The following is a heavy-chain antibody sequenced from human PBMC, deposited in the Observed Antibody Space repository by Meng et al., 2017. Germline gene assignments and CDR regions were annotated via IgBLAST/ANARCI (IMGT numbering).Heavy chain of an antibody. CDR3: ASMGY. Sequence: QGQRVEAGGGVVQPGGSLRLSCAASGFTFSSDAMHWVRQAPGKGLEWVAVISYDGSNKYYADSVKGRFTISRDNSKNTLYLQMNSLRAEDTAVYYCASMGYWGQGTLVTVSS. V-gene: IGHV3-30*01. J-gene: IGHJ4*02. CDR2: ISYDGSNK. D-gene: IGHD3-10*01. CDR1: GFTFSSDA.